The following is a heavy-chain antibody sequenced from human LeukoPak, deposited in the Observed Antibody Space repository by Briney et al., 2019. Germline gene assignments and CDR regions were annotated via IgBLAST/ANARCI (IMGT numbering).Heavy chain of an antibody. CDR1: GFTFSNYA. Sequence: PGGSLRLSCEASGFTFSNYAMYWVRQAPGKGLEYVSAISSNGDNTYYANSVKGRFTISRDNSKNTLYLQMGSLRAEDMAVYYCAKGPDWFDPWGQGTLVTVSS. CDR3: AKGPDWFDP. V-gene: IGHV3-64*01. CDR2: ISSNGDNT. J-gene: IGHJ5*02.